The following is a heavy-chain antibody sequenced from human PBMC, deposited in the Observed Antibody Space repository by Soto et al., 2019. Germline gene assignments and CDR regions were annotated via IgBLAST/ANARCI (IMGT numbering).Heavy chain of an antibody. Sequence: SETLSLTCTVSGGSISSYYWIWIRKPPGKGLEWIGYIYYSGSTNYNPSLKSRVTIAVDTSKNQFSLKLSSVTAADTAVYYCAGVLRYFDWSLDYWGQGTLVTVSS. J-gene: IGHJ4*02. CDR3: AGVLRYFDWSLDY. V-gene: IGHV4-59*01. CDR2: IYYSGST. CDR1: GGSISSYY. D-gene: IGHD3-9*01.